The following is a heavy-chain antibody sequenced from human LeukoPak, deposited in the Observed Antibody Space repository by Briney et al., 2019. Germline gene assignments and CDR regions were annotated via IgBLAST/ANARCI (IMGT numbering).Heavy chain of an antibody. CDR1: GFTFSSYA. CDR3: AKDLIRDYYXSSVRWYYYYGMDV. CDR2: ISGSGGST. J-gene: IGHJ6*02. V-gene: IGHV3-23*01. D-gene: IGHD3-22*01. Sequence: GGSLRLSCAASGFTFSSYAMSWVRQAPGKGLEWVSAISGSGGSTYYADSVKGRFTISRDNSKNTLYLQMNSLRAEDTAVYYCAKDLIRDYYXSSVRWYYYYGMDVWGQGTTVTVSS.